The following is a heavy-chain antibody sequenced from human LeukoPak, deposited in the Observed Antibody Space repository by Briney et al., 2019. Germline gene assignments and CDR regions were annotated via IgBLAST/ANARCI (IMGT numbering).Heavy chain of an antibody. CDR1: GYTFTNYD. V-gene: IGHV1-8*01. D-gene: IGHD3-22*01. CDR2: MNPNSGNT. CDR3: ARAPSLGYYDSSGYVDY. J-gene: IGHJ4*02. Sequence: ASVKVSCKASGYTFTNYDINWVRQATGQGLEWMGWMNPNSGNTGYAQKFQGRVTMTRNTSISTAYMELSSLRSEDTAVYYCARAPSLGYYDSSGYVDYWGQGTLVTVSS.